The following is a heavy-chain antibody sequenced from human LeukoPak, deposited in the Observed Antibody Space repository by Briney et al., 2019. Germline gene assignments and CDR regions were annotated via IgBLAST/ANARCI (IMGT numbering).Heavy chain of an antibody. Sequence: ASVKVSCKASGYTFTGYYMHRVRQAPGQGLEWIGWINPNSGGTNYTQKFQGRVTMTRDTSISTAYMELSRLRSDDTAVYYCARDLRVTGDFDYWGQGTLVTVSS. CDR2: INPNSGGT. CDR3: ARDLRVTGDFDY. V-gene: IGHV1-2*02. J-gene: IGHJ4*02. CDR1: GYTFTGYY.